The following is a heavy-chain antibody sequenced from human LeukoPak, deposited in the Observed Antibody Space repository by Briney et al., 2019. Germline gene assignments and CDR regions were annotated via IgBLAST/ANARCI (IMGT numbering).Heavy chain of an antibody. V-gene: IGHV1-18*01. D-gene: IGHD2-2*01. CDR2: SSAYNGNT. CDR3: ARDDCSSTTCYPPDDY. CDR1: GYTFTSYG. Sequence: GASVKVSCKASGYTFTSYGISWVRQAPGQGLEWMGWSSAYNGNTNYAHKLQGRVTMTTDTSTSTAYMELRSLRSDDTAVYYCARDDCSSTTCYPPDDYWGQGTLVTVSS. J-gene: IGHJ4*02.